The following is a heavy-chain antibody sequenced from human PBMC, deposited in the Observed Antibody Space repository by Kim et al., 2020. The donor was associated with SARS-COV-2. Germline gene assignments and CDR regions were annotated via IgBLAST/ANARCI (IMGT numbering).Heavy chain of an antibody. CDR2: ISSDGSST. J-gene: IGHJ4*02. CDR3: ARDVGGSSDY. CDR1: GFTFSNYW. Sequence: GGSLRHSCAASGFTFSNYWMYWVRQAPGKGLVWVSRISSDGSSTSCADSVKGRFTISRDNAKNTLYLQMNSLRAEDTAVYYCARDVGGSSDYWGQGTLVTVSS. V-gene: IGHV3-74*01. D-gene: IGHD1-26*01.